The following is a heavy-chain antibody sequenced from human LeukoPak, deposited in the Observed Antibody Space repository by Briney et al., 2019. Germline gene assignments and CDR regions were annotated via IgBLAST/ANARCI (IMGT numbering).Heavy chain of an antibody. CDR3: AREQGGYSGSADY. CDR2: VSAYNGDT. Sequence: GASVKVSCKASGYTFSSYGISWVRQAPGQGLEWMGWVSAYNGDTNYAQKFQGRVTTTTDTSTTTVYMELRSLRSDDTAVYYCAREQGGYSGSADYWGQGTLVTVSS. CDR1: GYTFSSYG. J-gene: IGHJ4*02. V-gene: IGHV1-18*01. D-gene: IGHD5-12*01.